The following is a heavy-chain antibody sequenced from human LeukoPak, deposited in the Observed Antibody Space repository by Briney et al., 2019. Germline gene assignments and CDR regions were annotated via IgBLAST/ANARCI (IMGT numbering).Heavy chain of an antibody. Sequence: ASVKVSCMASGYTFTGYYIHWVRQAPGQGLEWMGWINPNSGGTKYAQNFQGRVTVTRDTSISTAYMELSSLTSDDTAVYYCARERIVVVTLSDAVDIWGQGTMVTVSS. D-gene: IGHD2-21*02. J-gene: IGHJ3*02. CDR3: ARERIVVVTLSDAVDI. V-gene: IGHV1-2*02. CDR1: GYTFTGYY. CDR2: INPNSGGT.